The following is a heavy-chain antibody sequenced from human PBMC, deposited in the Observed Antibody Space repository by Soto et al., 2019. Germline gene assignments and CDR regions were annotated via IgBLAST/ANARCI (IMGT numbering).Heavy chain of an antibody. Sequence: GGSLRLSCAASGFTFGNYAMSWVRQAPGKGLEWVSGIGSSGGTTHLADSVKGRFTISRDNSKNTLYLQINSLRVEDTVVYYCGKDPNGDYIGAFDIWGQGTMVTVSS. CDR1: GFTFGNYA. J-gene: IGHJ3*02. D-gene: IGHD4-17*01. CDR3: GKDPNGDYIGAFDI. V-gene: IGHV3-23*01. CDR2: IGSSGGTT.